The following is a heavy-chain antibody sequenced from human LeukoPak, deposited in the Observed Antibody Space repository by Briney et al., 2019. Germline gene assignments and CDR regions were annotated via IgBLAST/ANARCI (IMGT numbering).Heavy chain of an antibody. D-gene: IGHD2-15*01. CDR1: GFTFSSSG. CDR3: AKDRREYCSGGSCYYNFDY. J-gene: IGHJ4*02. V-gene: IGHV3-30*18. CDR2: ISHDGSNK. Sequence: PGRSLRLSCAASGFTFSSSGFHWVRQAPGKGLEWVAVISHDGSNKYYADSVKGRFTISRDNSKNTLYLQMNSLSAEDTAVYYCAKDRREYCSGGSCYYNFDYWGQGTLVTVSA.